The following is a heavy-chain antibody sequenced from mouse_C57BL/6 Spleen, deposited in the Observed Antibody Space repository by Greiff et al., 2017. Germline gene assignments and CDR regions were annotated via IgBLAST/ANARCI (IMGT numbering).Heavy chain of an antibody. CDR2: ILPSIGRT. CDR1: DSEVFPIAY. Sequence: QVQLKQSGSELRSPGSSVKLSCKDFDSEVFPIAYMSWVRQTPGHGFEWIGGILPSIGRTIYGEKFEDKATLDADTLSNTAYLELNSLTSEDSAIYYCARQGIYYDYWVFAYWGQGTLVTVSA. V-gene: IGHV15-2*01. CDR3: ARQGIYYDYWVFAY. D-gene: IGHD2-4*01. J-gene: IGHJ3*01.